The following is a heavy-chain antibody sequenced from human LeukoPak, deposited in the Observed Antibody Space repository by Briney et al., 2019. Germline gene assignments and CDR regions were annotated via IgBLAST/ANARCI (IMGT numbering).Heavy chain of an antibody. V-gene: IGHV3-23*01. CDR1: GLDFRSNA. CDR2: ISGNGGT. Sequence: GGSLRLSCAASGLDFRSNAMKWVRQAPGKGLEWVAAISGNGGTYYADSVKGRFTISRDTSKNTLYVQLNSLRAEDTALYYCATLYGYHGSYWGQGTLVTVSS. CDR3: ATLYGYHGSY. D-gene: IGHD5/OR15-5a*01. J-gene: IGHJ4*02.